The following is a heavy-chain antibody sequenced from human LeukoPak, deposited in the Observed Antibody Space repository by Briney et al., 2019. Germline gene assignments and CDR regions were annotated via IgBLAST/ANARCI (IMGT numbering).Heavy chain of an antibody. V-gene: IGHV1-18*01. J-gene: IGHJ6*02. Sequence: GTSVKVSCRASGYTFTSYGISWVRQAPGQGLEWMGWISAYNGNTNYAQKLQGRVTMTTDTSTSTAYMELRSLRSDDTAVYYCARDFSSTSCYWTNYYYHYGMDVWGQGTTVTVPS. CDR1: GYTFTSYG. CDR2: ISAYNGNT. D-gene: IGHD2-2*01. CDR3: ARDFSSTSCYWTNYYYHYGMDV.